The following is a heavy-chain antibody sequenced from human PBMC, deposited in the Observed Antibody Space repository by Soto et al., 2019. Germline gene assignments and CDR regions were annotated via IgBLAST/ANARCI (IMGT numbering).Heavy chain of an antibody. D-gene: IGHD6-19*01. V-gene: IGHV4-31*03. CDR2: IYYSESA. CDR1: GGSISSGGYY. J-gene: IGHJ6*02. Sequence: QVQLQESGPGLVKPSQTLSLTCTVSGGSISSGGYYWSWIRQHPGKGLECIGYIYYSESAYYNPSLTSRVTIPVDTSKNQCSLKLSSVTAADTAVYYCAREEWEAVAGSSYYGMDVWGQGTTVTVSS. CDR3: AREEWEAVAGSSYYGMDV.